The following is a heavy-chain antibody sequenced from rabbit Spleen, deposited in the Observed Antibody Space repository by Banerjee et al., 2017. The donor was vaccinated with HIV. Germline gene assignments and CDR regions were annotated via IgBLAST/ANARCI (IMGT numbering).Heavy chain of an antibody. CDR2: IYAGSGTT. J-gene: IGHJ6*01. D-gene: IGHD8-1*01. CDR1: GLDFSSSYW. V-gene: IGHV1S45*01. Sequence: QEQLVEYGGDLVQPEGSLTLTCKASGLDFSSSYWICWVRQAPGKGLEWIGCIYAGSGTTYYASWARGRFTISKTSSTTVTLQMTSLTAADTATYFCARDSGSSFSSYGMDLWGPGTLVTVS. CDR3: ARDSGSSFSSYGMDL.